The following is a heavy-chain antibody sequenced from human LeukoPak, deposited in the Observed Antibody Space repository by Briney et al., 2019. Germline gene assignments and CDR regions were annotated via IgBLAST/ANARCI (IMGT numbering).Heavy chain of an antibody. Sequence: GGSLRLSCAASGFTFSGYNMNWVRQAPGKGLEWVSSISSSSSYIYYADSVKGRFTISRDNAKNSLYLQMSSLRAEDTAVYYCARAPGYRGFLDYWGQGTLVTVSS. V-gene: IGHV3-21*01. CDR1: GFTFSGYN. J-gene: IGHJ4*02. D-gene: IGHD5-12*01. CDR2: ISSSSSYI. CDR3: ARAPGYRGFLDY.